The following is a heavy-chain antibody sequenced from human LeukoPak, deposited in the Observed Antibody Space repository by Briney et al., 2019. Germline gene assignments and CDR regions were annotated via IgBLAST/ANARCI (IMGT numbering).Heavy chain of an antibody. CDR1: GFTFSSYG. Sequence: GGSLRLSCAASGFTFSSYGMHSVRQAPGKGLEWVAVIWYDGSNKYYADSVKGRFTISRDNSKNTLYLQMNSLRAEDTAVYYCAKVFHDFWSATPQHASDIWGQGTMVTVSS. CDR3: AKVFHDFWSATPQHASDI. CDR2: IWYDGSNK. J-gene: IGHJ3*02. D-gene: IGHD3-3*01. V-gene: IGHV3-33*06.